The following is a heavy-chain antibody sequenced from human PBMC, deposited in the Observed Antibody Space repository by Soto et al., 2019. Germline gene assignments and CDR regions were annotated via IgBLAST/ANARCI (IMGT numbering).Heavy chain of an antibody. D-gene: IGHD1-1*01. CDR3: ARAGKQQLVRRDWLDP. V-gene: IGHV4-30-2*01. CDR2: IYHSGKA. Sequence: SETLSLTCAVSGGSISSGGYSWNWIRQPPGKGLEWIGYIYHSGKAYYNPSLKSRVIISVDNSENQFSLKVTSVTAADTALYYCARAGKQQLVRRDWLDPWGRGTLVTVSS. J-gene: IGHJ5*01. CDR1: GGSISSGGYS.